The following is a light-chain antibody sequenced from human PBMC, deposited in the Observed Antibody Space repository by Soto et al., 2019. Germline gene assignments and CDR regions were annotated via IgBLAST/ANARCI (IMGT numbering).Light chain of an antibody. CDR3: SAWDDSLNGLYV. V-gene: IGLV1-44*01. Sequence: VLTQAPSASGTPGQRVTISCSGSSSNIGRSSVNWYQHLPGTAPKLLIYSNDRRPSGVPERFSGSKSGTSASLAISGLQSEDEADYCCSAWDDSLNGLYVFGTGTKVTVL. CDR1: SSNIGRSS. CDR2: SND. J-gene: IGLJ1*01.